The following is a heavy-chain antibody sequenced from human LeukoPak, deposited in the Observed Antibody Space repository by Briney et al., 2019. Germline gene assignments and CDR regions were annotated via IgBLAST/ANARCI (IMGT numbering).Heavy chain of an antibody. V-gene: IGHV3-7*01. CDR2: IKQDGSEK. J-gene: IGHJ6*03. D-gene: IGHD3-10*01. CDR3: ARVPVVRGVNSDYYYYYMDV. CDR1: GFTFSSYW. Sequence: GGSLRLSCAASGFTFSSYWMSWVRQAPGKGLEWVANIKQDGSEKYYVDSVKGRFTISRDNAKNSLYLQMNSLRAEDTAVYYCARVPVVRGVNSDYYYYYMDVWGKGTTVTVSS.